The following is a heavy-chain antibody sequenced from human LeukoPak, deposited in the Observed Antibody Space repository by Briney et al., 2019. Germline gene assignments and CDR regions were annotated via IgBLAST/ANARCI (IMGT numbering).Heavy chain of an antibody. V-gene: IGHV3-74*01. CDR3: ARVGGYDSSGPNDY. CDR1: RFTFSTYW. D-gene: IGHD3-22*01. CDR2: INSDGSST. J-gene: IGHJ4*02. Sequence: GGSLRLSCAASRFTFSTYWMHWVRQAPGKGLVWVSRINSDGSSTSYADSVKGRFTISRDNAKNTLYLQMNSLRAEDTAVYYCARVGGYDSSGPNDYWGQGTLVTVSS.